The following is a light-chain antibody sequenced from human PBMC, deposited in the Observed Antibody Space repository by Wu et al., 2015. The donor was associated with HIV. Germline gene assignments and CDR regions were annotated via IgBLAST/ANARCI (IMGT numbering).Light chain of an antibody. CDR1: QSLKTKY. J-gene: IGKJ3*01. Sequence: EVTLAQFPFSLSLSPGDTATLACKASQSLKTKYIAWYQQRHGQAPRLLIYGTSNRAADTPARFSGSGSGTDFALTITRLEPEDFAMYFCQQYGSSPLTFGPGTRVD. V-gene: IGKV3-20*01. CDR2: GTS. CDR3: QQYGSSPLT.